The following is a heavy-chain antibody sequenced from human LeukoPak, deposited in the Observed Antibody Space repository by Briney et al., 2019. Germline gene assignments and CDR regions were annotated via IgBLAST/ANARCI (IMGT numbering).Heavy chain of an antibody. CDR2: ISAYNGNT. D-gene: IGHD5-24*01. CDR1: GYTFTSYG. CDR3: ARDQEMGYYYGMDV. J-gene: IGHJ6*02. V-gene: IGHV1-18*01. Sequence: GASVKVSCQASGYTFTSYGIIWVRQAPGQGLEWMGWISAYNGNTNYAQKLQGRVTMTTDTSTSTAYMELRSLRSDDTAVYYCARDQEMGYYYGMDVWGQGTTVTVSS.